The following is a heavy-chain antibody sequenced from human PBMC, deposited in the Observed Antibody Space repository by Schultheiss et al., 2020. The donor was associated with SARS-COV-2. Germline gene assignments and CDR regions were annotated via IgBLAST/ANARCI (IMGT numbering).Heavy chain of an antibody. D-gene: IGHD6-13*01. CDR1: GFTFSSYD. CDR2: VSWNGSRT. CDR3: ARASSSWYCLDY. Sequence: GGSLRLSCAASGFTFSSYDMHWVRQAPGKGLEWVSGVSWNGSRTHYADSVKGRFTISRDNSKNSLYLQMNSLRAEDTAVYYCARASSSWYCLDYWGQGTLVTVSS. V-gene: IGHV3-19*01. J-gene: IGHJ4*02.